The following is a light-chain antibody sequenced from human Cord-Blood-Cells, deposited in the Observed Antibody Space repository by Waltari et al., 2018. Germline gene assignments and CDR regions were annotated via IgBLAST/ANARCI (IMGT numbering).Light chain of an antibody. CDR3: CSYAGSSTWV. Sequence: QSALTQPASVSGSPGQSITISCTGTSSDVGSYNLVSWYQQHPGKAPNLMIYEGSKRPSGVSNRLSGSKSGNTASLTISGLQAEDEADYYCCSYAGSSTWVFGGGTKLTVL. CDR1: SSDVGSYNL. V-gene: IGLV2-23*01. CDR2: EGS. J-gene: IGLJ3*02.